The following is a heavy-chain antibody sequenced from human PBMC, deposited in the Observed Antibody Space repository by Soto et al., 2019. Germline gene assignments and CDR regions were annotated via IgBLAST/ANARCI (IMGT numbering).Heavy chain of an antibody. CDR3: AREHYYGSGSYFDY. D-gene: IGHD3-10*01. J-gene: IGHJ4*02. CDR1: GFSISSYY. CDR2: IYYSGST. V-gene: IGHV4-59*01. Sequence: SETLSLTCTVSGFSISSYYWSWIRQPPGKGLEWIGYIYYSGSTNYNPSLKSRVTISVDTSKNQFSLKLSSVTAADTAVYYCAREHYYGSGSYFDYWGQGTLVTVSS.